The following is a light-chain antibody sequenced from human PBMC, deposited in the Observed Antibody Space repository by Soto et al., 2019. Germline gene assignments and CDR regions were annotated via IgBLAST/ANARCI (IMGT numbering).Light chain of an antibody. CDR3: SSHSNITPYV. CDR2: DVT. Sequence: QSVLTQPASVSGSPGQSITISCTGTSRDVGAYNYVSWYQQHPGKATKLMVYDVTNRPSGVSDRFSGSKSGNTASLTISGLQAEDEADYFCSSHSNITPYVFGTGTKVTVL. CDR1: SRDVGAYNY. V-gene: IGLV2-14*01. J-gene: IGLJ1*01.